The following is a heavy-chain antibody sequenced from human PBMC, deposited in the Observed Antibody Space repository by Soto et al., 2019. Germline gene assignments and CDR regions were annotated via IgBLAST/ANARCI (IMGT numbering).Heavy chain of an antibody. J-gene: IGHJ5*02. CDR2: LIPIFGAA. Sequence: QVQLVQSGAEVRKPGSSVKVSCKISGGTFTNYVISCLRQSPGQGLEWMGGLIPIFGAANLAQKFQGRVTITADESTSTFNMELSSLTSEDTAVYYCARGRSSTKFDPWGQGTLVNVSS. V-gene: IGHV1-69*01. CDR1: GGTFTNYV. CDR3: ARGRSSTKFDP. D-gene: IGHD6-6*01.